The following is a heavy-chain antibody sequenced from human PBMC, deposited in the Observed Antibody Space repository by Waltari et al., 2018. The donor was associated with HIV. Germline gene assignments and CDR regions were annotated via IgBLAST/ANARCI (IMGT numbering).Heavy chain of an antibody. CDR1: EFSFNNYW. CDR2: IKQDESEK. V-gene: IGHV3-7*01. D-gene: IGHD3-22*01. J-gene: IGHJ4*02. CDR3: AREALYDSSGYYFDY. Sequence: EVQLVESGGGLVQPGGSLRLSCAASEFSFNNYWMTWVRQAPGKGLEGVANIKQDESEKYYVDSVKGRFTISRDNAKNSLFLQMNSLRAEDTAVYYCAREALYDSSGYYFDYWGQGTLVTVSS.